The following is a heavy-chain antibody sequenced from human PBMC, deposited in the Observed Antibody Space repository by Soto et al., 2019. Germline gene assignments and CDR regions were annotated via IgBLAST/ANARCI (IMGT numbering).Heavy chain of an antibody. Sequence: ASVKVSYKASGYTFASYDINWVRQATGQGLEMMGWMNPNSGNTGYAQKFQGRVTMTRNTSISTAYMELSSLRSEDTAVYYCARGVWLCPRNQFEPWGKGTLVTVSS. J-gene: IGHJ5*02. D-gene: IGHD5-12*01. CDR2: MNPNSGNT. V-gene: IGHV1-8*01. CDR3: ARGVWLCPRNQFEP. CDR1: GYTFASYD.